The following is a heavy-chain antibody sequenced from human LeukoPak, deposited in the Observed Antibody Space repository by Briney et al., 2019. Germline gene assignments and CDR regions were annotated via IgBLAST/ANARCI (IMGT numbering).Heavy chain of an antibody. CDR2: IYYSGST. J-gene: IGHJ5*02. D-gene: IGHD1-26*01. V-gene: IGHV4-59*08. CDR3: ARLSVGAYNWFDP. CDR1: GGSFSGYY. Sequence: SETLSLTCAVYGGSFSGYYWSWIRQPPGKGLEWIGYIYYSGSTNYNPSLKSRVTISVDTSKNQFSLKLSSVTAADTAVYYCARLSVGAYNWFDPWGQGTLVTVSS.